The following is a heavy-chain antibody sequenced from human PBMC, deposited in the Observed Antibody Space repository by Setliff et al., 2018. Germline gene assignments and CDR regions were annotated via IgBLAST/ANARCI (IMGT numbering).Heavy chain of an antibody. D-gene: IGHD6-13*01. CDR1: GGSISGYY. Sequence: SETLSLTCTVSGGSISGYYWSWIRQPPGKGLEWIAYIYYSGSTNYTPSLKSRVTISVDTSKNQFYLKLSSVTAADTAVYYCAREWGSSSWSSPRYYYGMDVWGQGTTVTVSS. CDR3: AREWGSSSWSSPRYYYGMDV. CDR2: IYYSGST. J-gene: IGHJ6*02. V-gene: IGHV4-59*01.